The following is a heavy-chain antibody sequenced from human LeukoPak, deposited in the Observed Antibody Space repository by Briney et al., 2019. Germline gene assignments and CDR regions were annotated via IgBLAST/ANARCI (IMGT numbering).Heavy chain of an antibody. J-gene: IGHJ3*02. CDR1: GGTFSSYA. D-gene: IGHD1-26*01. CDR2: IIPIFGTA. Sequence: ASVKVSCKASGGTFSSYAISWVRQAPGQGLEWVGRIIPIFGTANYAQKFQGRATITTDESTSTAYMELSSLRSEDTAVYYCARGTKGGILGATGAFDIWGQGTMVTVSS. CDR3: ARGTKGGILGATGAFDI. V-gene: IGHV1-69*05.